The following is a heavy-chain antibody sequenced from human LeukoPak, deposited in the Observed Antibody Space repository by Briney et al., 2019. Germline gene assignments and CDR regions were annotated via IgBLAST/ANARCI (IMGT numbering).Heavy chain of an antibody. CDR2: IYYSGHT. J-gene: IGHJ3*02. CDR3: AGLDGGIGAYDI. V-gene: IGHV4-61*01. Sequence: SETLSLNCNVSGGSVSSGSYFWTWIRQPPGKGLEWIGYIYYSGHTRYRPSLQSRLTISSDTSKNQVSLNLNSVTAADTAVYYCAGLDGGIGAYDIWGQGTMVTVSS. CDR1: GGSVSSGSYF. D-gene: IGHD4-23*01.